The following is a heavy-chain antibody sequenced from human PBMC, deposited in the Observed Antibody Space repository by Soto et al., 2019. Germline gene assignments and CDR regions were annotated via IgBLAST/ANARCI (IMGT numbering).Heavy chain of an antibody. V-gene: IGHV4-59*01. CDR3: AREQQNWFDP. Sequence: SETLSLTCSVSGDSISSYYWSWIRQPPGKGLEWIGYIYYSGSTNYNPSLKSRVTISVDTSKNQFSLKLSSVTAADTAVYYCAREQQNWFDPWGQGTLVTVSS. D-gene: IGHD6-13*01. J-gene: IGHJ5*02. CDR1: GDSISSYY. CDR2: IYYSGST.